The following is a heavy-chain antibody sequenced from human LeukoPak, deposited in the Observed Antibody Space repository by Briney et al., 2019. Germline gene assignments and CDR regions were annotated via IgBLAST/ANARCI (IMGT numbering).Heavy chain of an antibody. CDR2: INPNSGGT. V-gene: IGHV1-2*06. CDR1: GYTFTGYY. J-gene: IGHJ5*02. Sequence: ASVKVSCKASGYTFTGYYMHWVRQAPGQGLEWMGRINPNSGGTNYAQKFQGRVTMTRDTSISTAYMELSRLRSDDTAVYYCARVGIWFGELTSWFDPWGQGTLVTVSS. CDR3: ARVGIWFGELTSWFDP. D-gene: IGHD3-10*01.